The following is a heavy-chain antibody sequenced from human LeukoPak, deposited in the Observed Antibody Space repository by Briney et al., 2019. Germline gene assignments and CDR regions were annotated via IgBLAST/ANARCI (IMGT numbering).Heavy chain of an antibody. V-gene: IGHV1-8*01. J-gene: IGHJ4*02. CDR2: MNPNSGNT. Sequence: ASVKVSCKASGYTFTSYDINWVRQATGQGLEWMGWMNPNSGNTGYAQKLQGRVTMTTDTSTSTAYMELRSLRSDDTAVYYCARDRTVTGEMFDYWGQGTLVTVSS. D-gene: IGHD4-17*01. CDR1: GYTFTSYD. CDR3: ARDRTVTGEMFDY.